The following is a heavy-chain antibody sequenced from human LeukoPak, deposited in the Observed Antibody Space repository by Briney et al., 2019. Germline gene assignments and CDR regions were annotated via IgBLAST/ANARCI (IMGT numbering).Heavy chain of an antibody. D-gene: IGHD1-7*01. CDR1: GFTFGDYA. J-gene: IGHJ5*02. V-gene: IGHV3-49*03. Sequence: GGSLRLSCTASGFTFGDYAMSWFRQAPGKGLEWVGFIRSKAYGGTTEYAASVKGRFTISRDDSKSIAYLQMNSLKTEDTAVYYCTRGSAFLELGLDWFDPWGQGTLVTVSS. CDR2: IRSKAYGGTT. CDR3: TRGSAFLELGLDWFDP.